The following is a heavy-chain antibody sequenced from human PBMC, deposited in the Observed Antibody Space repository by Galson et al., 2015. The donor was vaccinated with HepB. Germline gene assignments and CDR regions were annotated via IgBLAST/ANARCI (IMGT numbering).Heavy chain of an antibody. Sequence: SLRLSCAASGFTFSSFGMHWVRQTPGKGLEWVAVITYDGTNKYYTDSVKGRFTISRDNSKNTLFLQMNSLRAEDRAVYYCAKDQAAHMLVVVGNAFDVWGQGTMVTVSS. D-gene: IGHD3-22*01. V-gene: IGHV3-30*18. CDR2: ITYDGTNK. J-gene: IGHJ3*01. CDR3: AKDQAAHMLVVVGNAFDV. CDR1: GFTFSSFG.